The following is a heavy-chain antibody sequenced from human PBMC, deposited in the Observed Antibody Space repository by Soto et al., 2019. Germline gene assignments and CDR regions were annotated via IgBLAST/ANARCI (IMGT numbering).Heavy chain of an antibody. D-gene: IGHD6-13*01. CDR1: GGTFSSYA. Sequence: SVKVSCKASGGTFSSYAISWVRQAPGQGLEWMGGIIPIFGTANYAQKFQGRVTITADKSTSTAYMELSSLRSEDTAVYYCARDSFGAPLAAAGTSYYYGMDVWGQVPMLTFS. CDR3: ARDSFGAPLAAAGTSYYYGMDV. CDR2: IIPIFGTA. J-gene: IGHJ6*02. V-gene: IGHV1-69*06.